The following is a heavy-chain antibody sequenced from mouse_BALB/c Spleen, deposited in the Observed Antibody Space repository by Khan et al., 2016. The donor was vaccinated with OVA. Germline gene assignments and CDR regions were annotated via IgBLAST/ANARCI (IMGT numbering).Heavy chain of an antibody. CDR3: ARVNYGSRDYFDY. CDR1: GYTFSGYW. D-gene: IGHD1-1*01. Sequence: VQLQESGAELMKPGASVKISCKATGYTFSGYWLEWVKQRPGRGLEWIGEILPGSGSRNYNEKFKGKATFTADISSKTTYMQLSSLTSEDSAVYYCARVNYGSRDYFDYWGQGTTLTVSS. V-gene: IGHV1-9*01. CDR2: ILPGSGSR. J-gene: IGHJ2*01.